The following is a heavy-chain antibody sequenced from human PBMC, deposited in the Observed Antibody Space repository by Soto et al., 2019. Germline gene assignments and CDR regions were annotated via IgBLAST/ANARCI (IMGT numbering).Heavy chain of an antibody. J-gene: IGHJ6*02. D-gene: IGHD3-9*01. Sequence: GESLKISCKGSGYSFTSYWIGWVRQMPGKGLEWMGIIYPGDSDTRYSPSFQGQVTISADKSISTACLQWSSLKASDTAMYYCARHGNPSVLRYFDWLLADGMDVWGQGTTVTVSS. V-gene: IGHV5-51*01. CDR3: ARHGNPSVLRYFDWLLADGMDV. CDR2: IYPGDSDT. CDR1: GYSFTSYW.